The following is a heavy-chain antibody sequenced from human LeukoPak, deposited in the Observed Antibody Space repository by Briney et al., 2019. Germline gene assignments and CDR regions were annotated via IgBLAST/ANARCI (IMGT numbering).Heavy chain of an antibody. CDR2: IYYSGST. Sequence: PSETLSLTCTVSGGSISSSSYYWGWIRQPPGKGLEWIGSIYYSGSTYYNPSLKSRVTISVDTSKNQFSLKLSSVTAADTAVYYCARFLYSSSWDYRFDPWGQGTLVTVSS. V-gene: IGHV4-39*01. CDR3: ARFLYSSSWDYRFDP. CDR1: GGSISSSSYY. J-gene: IGHJ5*02. D-gene: IGHD6-13*01.